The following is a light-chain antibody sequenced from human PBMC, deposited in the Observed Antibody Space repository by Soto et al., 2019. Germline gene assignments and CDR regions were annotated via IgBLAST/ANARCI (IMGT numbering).Light chain of an antibody. J-gene: IGKJ1*01. CDR1: QSISNY. V-gene: IGKV1-39*01. CDR2: TTS. Sequence: DIQMTQSPSSLSASVGDRVTITCRASQSISNYLNWYQQKPGKAPNLLIYTTSSLETGVPSRFSGSGSGTDFTLTISSLQPEDFATYFCQQSYSRPRTFGQGTKVDIK. CDR3: QQSYSRPRT.